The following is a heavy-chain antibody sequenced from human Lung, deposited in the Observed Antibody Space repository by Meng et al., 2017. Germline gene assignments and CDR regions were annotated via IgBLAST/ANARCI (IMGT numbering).Heavy chain of an antibody. CDR3: ASGWFGELFGYFDL. CDR1: GYTFTSYA. CDR2: INTNTGNP. Sequence: QVQLVQSGSAWKKPVASVKVSCTASGYTFTSYARNWVRQAPGQGLEWMGWINTNTGNPTYAQGFTGRFVFSLDTSVSTAYLQISSLKAEDTAVYYCASGWFGELFGYFDLWGRGTLVTVSS. D-gene: IGHD3-10*01. V-gene: IGHV7-4-1*02. J-gene: IGHJ2*01.